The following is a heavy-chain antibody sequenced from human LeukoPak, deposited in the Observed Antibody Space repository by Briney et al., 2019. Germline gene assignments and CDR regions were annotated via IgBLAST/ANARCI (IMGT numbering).Heavy chain of an antibody. CDR3: ARVGRGYSYTD. Sequence: RRSLRPSCAASGFTLSSFSMNWVRQAAGKGLGWVSSISSSIYIYYPDSVKGRFTISRDNAKNSLYLQMNSLRAEDTAVYYCARVGRGYSYTDWGQGTLVTVSA. V-gene: IGHV3-21*01. D-gene: IGHD5-18*01. CDR1: GFTLSSFS. J-gene: IGHJ4*02. CDR2: ISSSIYI.